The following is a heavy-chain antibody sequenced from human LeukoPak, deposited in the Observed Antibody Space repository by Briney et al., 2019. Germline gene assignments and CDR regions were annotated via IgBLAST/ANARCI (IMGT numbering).Heavy chain of an antibody. J-gene: IGHJ5*02. CDR3: ARGIAAAGNNWFDP. CDR1: GGSISSYY. CDR2: IYYSGST. D-gene: IGHD6-13*01. Sequence: SETLSLTCTVSGGSISSYYWSWIRQPPGKGLEWIGYIYYSGSTNYNPSLKSRVTISVDTSKNQFSLKLSSVTAADTAVYYCARGIAAAGNNWFDPWGQGTLVIVSS. V-gene: IGHV4-59*01.